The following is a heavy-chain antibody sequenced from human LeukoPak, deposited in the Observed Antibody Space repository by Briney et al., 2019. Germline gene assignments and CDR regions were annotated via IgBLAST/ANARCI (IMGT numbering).Heavy chain of an antibody. J-gene: IGHJ6*02. CDR3: ARDECSSTSCFEYYYYGMDV. CDR1: GFTFSSYS. V-gene: IGHV3-21*01. D-gene: IGHD2-2*01. Sequence: GGSLRLSCAASGFTFSSYSMNWVRQAPGKGLEWVLSISSSSSYIYYADSVKGRFTISRDNAKNSLYLQMNSLRAEDTAVYYCARDECSSTSCFEYYYYGMDVWGQGTTVTVSS. CDR2: ISSSSSYI.